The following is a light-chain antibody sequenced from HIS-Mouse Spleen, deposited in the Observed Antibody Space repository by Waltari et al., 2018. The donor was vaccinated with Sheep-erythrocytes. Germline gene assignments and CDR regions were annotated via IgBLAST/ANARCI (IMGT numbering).Light chain of an antibody. V-gene: IGKV3-20*01. CDR1: QSVSSSY. CDR3: QQYGSSPFT. CDR2: GAS. J-gene: IGKJ3*01. Sequence: EIVLPQSPGTPSSSPGERATLSCRASQSVSSSYLAWYQQKPGQAPRLLIYGASSRATGIPDRFSGSGSGTDFTLTISRLEPEDFAVYYCQQYGSSPFTFGPGTKVDIK.